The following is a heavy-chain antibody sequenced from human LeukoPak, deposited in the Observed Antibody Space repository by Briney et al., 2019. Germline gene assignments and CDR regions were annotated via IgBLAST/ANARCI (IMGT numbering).Heavy chain of an antibody. D-gene: IGHD5-18*01. J-gene: IGHJ6*02. Sequence: ASVKVSCKVSGYTLTELSMHWVRQAPGKGLEWMGGFDPEDGETIYAQKFQGRATMTEDTSTDTAYMELSSLRSEDTAVYYCATDPTAGFEDGMDVWGQGTTVTVSS. CDR2: FDPEDGET. CDR3: ATDPTAGFEDGMDV. V-gene: IGHV1-24*01. CDR1: GYTLTELS.